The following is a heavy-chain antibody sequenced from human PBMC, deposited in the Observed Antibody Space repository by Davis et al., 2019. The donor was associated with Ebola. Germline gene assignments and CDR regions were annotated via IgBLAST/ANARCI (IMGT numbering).Heavy chain of an antibody. CDR3: ARDSPYSSSSNWYFDL. V-gene: IGHV1-3*01. J-gene: IGHJ2*01. Sequence: ASVKVSCKASGYTFTSYGISWVRQAPGQRLEWMGWINAGNGNTKYSQKFQGRVTITRDTSASTAYMELSSLRSEDTAVYYCARDSPYSSSSNWYFDLWGRGTLVTVSS. CDR2: INAGNGNT. CDR1: GYTFTSYG. D-gene: IGHD6-6*01.